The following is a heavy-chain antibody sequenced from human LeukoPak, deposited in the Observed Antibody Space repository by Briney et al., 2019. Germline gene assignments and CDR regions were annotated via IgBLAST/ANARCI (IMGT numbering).Heavy chain of an antibody. Sequence: GGSLRLSCAASGFTFSSYSMNWVRQAPGKGLEWVSSISSSSSYIYYADPVKGRFTISRDNAKNSLYLQMNSLRAEDTAVYYCARTGDYRGYFDYWGQGTLVTVSS. D-gene: IGHD4-17*01. J-gene: IGHJ4*02. V-gene: IGHV3-21*01. CDR1: GFTFSSYS. CDR2: ISSSSSYI. CDR3: ARTGDYRGYFDY.